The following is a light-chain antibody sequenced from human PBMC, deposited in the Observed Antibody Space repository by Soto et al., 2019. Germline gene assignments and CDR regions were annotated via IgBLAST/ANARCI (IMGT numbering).Light chain of an antibody. CDR3: QQSYDTPWT. V-gene: IGKV1-39*01. CDR2: AAS. CDR1: QTIMTY. Sequence: DIQMTQSPSSLSASVGDEVTITCRASQTIMTYLNWYQLKPGKPPRLLIYAASSLQSGVPSRFSGSVSGTDFTLTISSLQPEDFATYYCQQSYDTPWTFGQGTKVDIK. J-gene: IGKJ1*01.